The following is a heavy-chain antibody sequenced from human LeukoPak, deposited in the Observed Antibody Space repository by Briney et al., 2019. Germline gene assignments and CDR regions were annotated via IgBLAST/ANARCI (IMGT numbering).Heavy chain of an antibody. D-gene: IGHD1-26*01. V-gene: IGHV3-23*01. CDR1: GFTFNSYA. CDR2: ISGSGGST. CDR3: AKTIVGER. Sequence: PGGSLRLSCAASGFTFNSYAMSWVRQAPGKGLEWVSAISGSGGSTYYADSVKGRFTISRDNSKNTLYLQMNGLRGDDTAVYYCAKTIVGERWGQGTLVTVSS. J-gene: IGHJ4*02.